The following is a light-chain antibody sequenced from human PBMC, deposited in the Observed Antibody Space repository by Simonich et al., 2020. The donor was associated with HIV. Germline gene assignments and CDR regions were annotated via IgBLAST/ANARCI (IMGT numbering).Light chain of an antibody. Sequence: PGERVTVSCRASQSVSSSYLTWYQQKPGQAPRHLIYGASTRATGIPARFSGSGSGTDFTLNIRSMQPEDFALYYCHQDYNLPPTFGQGTKVEIK. V-gene: IGKV3D-7*01. CDR2: GAS. CDR3: HQDYNLPPT. J-gene: IGKJ1*01. CDR1: QSVSSSY.